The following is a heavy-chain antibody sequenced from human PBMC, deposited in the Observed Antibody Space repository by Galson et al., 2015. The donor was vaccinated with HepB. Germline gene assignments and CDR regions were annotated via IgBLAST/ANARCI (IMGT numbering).Heavy chain of an antibody. CDR1: GFTFSSYG. V-gene: IGHV3-33*01. Sequence: SLRLSCAAPGFTFSSYGMHWVRQAPGKGLEWVAVIWYDGSNKYYADSVKGRFTISRDNSKNTLYLQMNSLRAEDTAVYYCARGGGELVYYFDYWGQGTLVTVSS. J-gene: IGHJ4*02. CDR2: IWYDGSNK. D-gene: IGHD6-13*01. CDR3: ARGGGELVYYFDY.